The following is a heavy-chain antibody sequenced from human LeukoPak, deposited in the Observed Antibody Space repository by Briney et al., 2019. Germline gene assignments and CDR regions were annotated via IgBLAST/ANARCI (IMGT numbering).Heavy chain of an antibody. CDR2: ISGSGGST. V-gene: IGHV3-23*01. J-gene: IGHJ4*02. CDR1: GFTFTSYA. Sequence: PGGSLRLSCAASGFTFTSYAMSWVRQAPGKGLEWVSAISGSGGSTYYADSVKGRFTISRDNSKNTLYLQMNSLRAEDTAVYYCAKGGSMTTVVARPWVYFDYWGQGTLVTVSS. D-gene: IGHD4-23*01. CDR3: AKGGSMTTVVARPWVYFDY.